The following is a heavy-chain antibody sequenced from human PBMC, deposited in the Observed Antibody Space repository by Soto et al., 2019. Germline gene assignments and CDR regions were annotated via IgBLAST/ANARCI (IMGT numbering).Heavy chain of an antibody. CDR1: RVAFSKFI. D-gene: IGHD6-19*01. J-gene: IGHJ6*02. CDR3: AKVRYSSPMGYYYGMDV. Sequence: SVKVSCKASRVAFSKFIVTWVRQAPGLGLEWVGGIIPIFGTANYAQKFQGRVTITADESTSTSYMEVNNLRSEDTAVYHCAKVRYSSPMGYYYGMDVWGQGTTVTVSS. CDR2: IIPIFGTA. V-gene: IGHV1-69*13.